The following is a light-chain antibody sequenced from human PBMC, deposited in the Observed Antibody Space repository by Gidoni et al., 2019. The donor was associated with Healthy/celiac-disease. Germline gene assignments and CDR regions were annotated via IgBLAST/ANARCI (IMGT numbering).Light chain of an antibody. CDR3: QQYNSGPGT. V-gene: IGKV3-15*01. CDR1: QSFSSD. J-gene: IGKJ1*01. Sequence: EIVITHSPATLSVSPGERATHSGRASQSFSSDLAWDQQKPGQAPRLLIYGASTRATGIPARFSGSGSGTEFTLTISSLQSEDFAVYYCQQYNSGPGTFGQGTKVEIK. CDR2: GAS.